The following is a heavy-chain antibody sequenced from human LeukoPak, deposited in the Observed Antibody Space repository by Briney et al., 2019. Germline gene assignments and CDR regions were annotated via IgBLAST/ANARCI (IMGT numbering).Heavy chain of an antibody. D-gene: IGHD2-15*01. J-gene: IGHJ5*02. CDR2: IYYSGST. CDR3: ARDRLYCSGGSCYFLTGFDP. CDR1: GGSISSYY. V-gene: IGHV4-59*01. Sequence: SETLSLTRTVSGGSISSYYWSWIRQPPGKGLEWIGYIYYSGSTNYNPSLKSRVTISVDTSKNQFSLKLSSVTAADTAVYYCARDRLYCSGGSCYFLTGFDPWGQGTLVTVSS.